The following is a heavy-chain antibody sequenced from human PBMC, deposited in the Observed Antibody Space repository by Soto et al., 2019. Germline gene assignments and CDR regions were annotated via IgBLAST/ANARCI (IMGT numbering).Heavy chain of an antibody. CDR3: AHRRKAAAGIHYDAFDV. V-gene: IGHV2-5*01. D-gene: IGHD6-13*01. J-gene: IGHJ3*01. Sequence: SGLTRVNPTQTLTLTFPFSGFSLTTSGVGVGWIRQPPGKALEWLALIYWNDDKRYGPSLKSRLTITKDTSKNQVVLTMTNMDPVDTATYYCAHRRKAAAGIHYDAFDVWGQGTMVSVS. CDR2: IYWNDDK. CDR1: GFSLTTSGVG.